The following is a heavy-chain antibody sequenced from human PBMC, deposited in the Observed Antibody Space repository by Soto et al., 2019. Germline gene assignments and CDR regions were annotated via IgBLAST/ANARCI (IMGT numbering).Heavy chain of an antibody. V-gene: IGHV4-30-4*08. D-gene: IGHD4-17*01. Sequence: QVQLQESGPGLVKPSQTLSLTCSVSGGSISNDDYYWTWIRQPPGKGLEWIGHIYYNGNTYYNPSLQRPLTMSLDTSQNQFSLHLTSVIAADSASYFCARATTVTSSFVYYGLDVWGQGTTVTVSS. CDR2: IYYNGNT. CDR3: ARATTVTSSFVYYGLDV. CDR1: GGSISNDDYY. J-gene: IGHJ6*02.